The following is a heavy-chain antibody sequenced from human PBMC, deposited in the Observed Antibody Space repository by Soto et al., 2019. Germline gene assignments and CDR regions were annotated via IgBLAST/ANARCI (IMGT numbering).Heavy chain of an antibody. CDR3: ARGFGRINY. CDR2: IDGSGTTK. CDR1: GFTFHDFE. D-gene: IGHD3-10*01. J-gene: IGHJ4*02. V-gene: IGHV3-48*03. Sequence: PGGSLRLSCGVSGFTFHDFEMNWVRQAPGKGLEWLAYIDGSGTTKKYADSVRGRFTISRDNPNNSLFLQMSSLSAADTASYYCARGFGRINYWGQGTL.